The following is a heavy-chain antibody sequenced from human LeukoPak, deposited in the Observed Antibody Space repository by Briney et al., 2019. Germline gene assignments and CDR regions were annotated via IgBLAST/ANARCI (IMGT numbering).Heavy chain of an antibody. J-gene: IGHJ4*02. D-gene: IGHD3-10*01. V-gene: IGHV3-23*01. CDR1: GFTFSTYA. CDR3: AKRGVPASVYYFDS. CDR2: ISGDGGTI. Sequence: PGGSLRLSCAASGFTFSTYAMSWVRQAPGKGLEWVSAISGDGGTIYYADSVKGRFTISRDNSKNTLYLQMNSLRADDTAVYYCAKRGVPASVYYFDSWGQGTLVTVSS.